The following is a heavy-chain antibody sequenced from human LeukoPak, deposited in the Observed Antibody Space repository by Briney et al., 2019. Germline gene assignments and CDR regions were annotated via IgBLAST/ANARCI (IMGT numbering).Heavy chain of an antibody. CDR3: AREGGYSYGLV. Sequence: SETLSLTCTVSGGSISSGSYYWSWIRQPAGKGLEWIGRIYTSGSTNYNPSLKSRVTISVDTSKNQFSLKLSSVTAADTAVYYCAREGGYSYGLVWGQGTLVTVSS. CDR1: GGSISSGSYY. V-gene: IGHV4-61*02. J-gene: IGHJ4*02. CDR2: IYTSGST. D-gene: IGHD5-18*01.